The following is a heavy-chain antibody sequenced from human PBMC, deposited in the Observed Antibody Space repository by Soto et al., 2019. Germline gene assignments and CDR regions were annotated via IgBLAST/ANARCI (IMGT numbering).Heavy chain of an antibody. V-gene: IGHV3-30*18. Sequence: GGSLRLSCAASGFTFSSYGMHWVRQAPGKGLEWVAVISYDGSNKYYADSVKGRFTISRDNSKNTLYLQMNSLRAEDTAVYYCAKVGTLYYYYGMDVWGQGTTVTVSS. CDR1: GFTFSSYG. J-gene: IGHJ6*02. CDR2: ISYDGSNK. CDR3: AKVGTLYYYYGMDV.